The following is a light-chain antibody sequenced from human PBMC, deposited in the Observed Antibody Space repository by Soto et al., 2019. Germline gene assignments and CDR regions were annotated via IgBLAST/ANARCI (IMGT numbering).Light chain of an antibody. Sequence: DILLTQSPSSLSASVGDRVNITCRASQGINTDLAWYQQKPGKAPKSLIYSASSLQRGVPSRFSGSGSGTEFTPTVSSLQPEDFATYYGQNLKSYPLTFGGRTKVDIK. CDR3: QNLKSYPLT. CDR2: SAS. V-gene: IGKV1-9*01. J-gene: IGKJ4*01. CDR1: QGINTD.